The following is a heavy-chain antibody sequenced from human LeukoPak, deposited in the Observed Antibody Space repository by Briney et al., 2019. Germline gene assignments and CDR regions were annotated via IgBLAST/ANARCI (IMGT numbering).Heavy chain of an antibody. D-gene: IGHD2-8*01. CDR1: GFTFSSYA. V-gene: IGHV3-30-3*01. CDR2: ISYDGSNK. Sequence: GGSLRLSCAASGFTFSSYAMHWVRQAPGKGLEWVAVISYDGSNKYYADSVKGRFTISRDNSKNTLYLQMNSLRAEDTAVYYCAREGLGYCTNGVCYGVVDWGQGTLVTVSS. CDR3: AREGLGYCTNGVCYGVVD. J-gene: IGHJ4*02.